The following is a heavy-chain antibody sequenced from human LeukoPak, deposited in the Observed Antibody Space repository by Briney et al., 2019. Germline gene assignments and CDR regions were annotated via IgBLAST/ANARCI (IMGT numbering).Heavy chain of an antibody. CDR3: ASSGYSYGYVGWFDP. CDR2: ISSSDGTI. J-gene: IGHJ5*02. D-gene: IGHD5-18*01. CDR1: GFTFSSYE. V-gene: IGHV3-48*03. Sequence: PGGSLRLSCAASGFTFSSYEMNWVRQAPGKGLEWVSYISSSDGTIYYADSVKGRFTISRDNAKNSLYLQMNSLRAEDTAVYYCASSGYSYGYVGWFDPWGQGTLVTVSS.